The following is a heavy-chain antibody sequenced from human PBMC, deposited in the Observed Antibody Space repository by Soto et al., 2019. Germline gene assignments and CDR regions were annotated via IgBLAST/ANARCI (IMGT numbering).Heavy chain of an antibody. CDR2: IIPILGIA. CDR1: GGTFSSYT. J-gene: IGHJ3*02. D-gene: IGHD5-12*01. CDR3: ARDRGDGYNNI. Sequence: QVQLVQSGAEVKKPGSSVKVSCKASGGTFSSYTISWVRQAPGQGLEWMGRIIPILGIANYAQKFQGRVTITADKSTSTAYMELSTLRSEDTAVYYCARDRGDGYNNIWGQGTMVTVSS. V-gene: IGHV1-69*08.